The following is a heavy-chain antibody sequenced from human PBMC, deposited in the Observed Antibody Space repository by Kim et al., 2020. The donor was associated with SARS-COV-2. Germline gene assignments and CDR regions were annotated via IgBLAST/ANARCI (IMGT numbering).Heavy chain of an antibody. D-gene: IGHD3-22*01. Sequence: GGSLRLSCAASGFTFSSYGMHWVRQAPGKGLEWVAVISYDGSNKYYADSVKGRFTISRDNSKNTLYLQMNSLRAEDTAVYYCAKEGHYYDSSGYLFVYWGQGTLVTVSS. CDR2: ISYDGSNK. J-gene: IGHJ4*02. V-gene: IGHV3-30*18. CDR1: GFTFSSYG. CDR3: AKEGHYYDSSGYLFVY.